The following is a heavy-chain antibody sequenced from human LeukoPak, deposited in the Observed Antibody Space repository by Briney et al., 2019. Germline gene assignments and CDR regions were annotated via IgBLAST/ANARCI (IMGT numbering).Heavy chain of an antibody. CDR2: IRYDGSNK. D-gene: IGHD2-15*01. V-gene: IGHV3-30*02. CDR3: ARSRLGYCSGGSCYSFSFDP. CDR1: GFTFSSYG. J-gene: IGHJ5*02. Sequence: GGSLRLSCAASGFTFSSYGMHWVRQAPGKGLEWVAFIRYDGSNKYYADSVKGRFTISRDNSKNTLYLQMNSLRAEDTAVYYCARSRLGYCSGGSCYSFSFDPWGQGTLVTVSS.